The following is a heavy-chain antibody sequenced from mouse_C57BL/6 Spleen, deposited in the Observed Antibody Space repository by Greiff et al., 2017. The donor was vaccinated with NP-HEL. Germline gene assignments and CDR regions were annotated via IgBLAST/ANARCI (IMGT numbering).Heavy chain of an antibody. J-gene: IGHJ1*03. V-gene: IGHV5-4*01. Sequence: EVKLVESGGGLVKPGGSLKLSCAASGFTFSSYAMSWVRQTPEKRLEWVATISDGGSYTYYPDNVKGRFTISRDNAKNNLYLQMSHLKSEDTAMYYCARDARSNYERYFDVWGTGTTVTVSS. D-gene: IGHD2-5*01. CDR2: ISDGGSYT. CDR1: GFTFSSYA. CDR3: ARDARSNYERYFDV.